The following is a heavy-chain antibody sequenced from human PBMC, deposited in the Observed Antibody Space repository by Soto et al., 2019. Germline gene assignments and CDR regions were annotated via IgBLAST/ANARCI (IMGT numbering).Heavy chain of an antibody. CDR1: GFKFIDYY. CDR3: ATTTAEIVAQGPMDV. Sequence: EVQLVQSGAEVKKPGATVKISCKVSGFKFIDYYLYWVQQAPGKALEWMGRVDPGDGETVDSEKFQGRLTITADTSRDIAHMELSGLRSEDTAVYFCATTTAEIVAQGPMDVWGQWTTVIVSS. J-gene: IGHJ6*02. CDR2: VDPGDGET. V-gene: IGHV1-69-2*01. D-gene: IGHD2-2*01.